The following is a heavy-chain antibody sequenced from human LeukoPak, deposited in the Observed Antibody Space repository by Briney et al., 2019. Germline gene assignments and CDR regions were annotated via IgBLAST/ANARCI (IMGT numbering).Heavy chain of an antibody. CDR1: GFTFSSYD. Sequence: GGSLRLSHAPSGFTFSSYDMHCVRQATGKGLEWVSAIGTAGDTYYPASVKGRFTISRDNSNNTLYLQMNSLRPEDTAVYYCAKDRVLRYFDWLFDLDYWGQGTLVTVSS. CDR2: IGTAGDT. V-gene: IGHV3-13*01. J-gene: IGHJ4*02. CDR3: AKDRVLRYFDWLFDLDY. D-gene: IGHD3-9*01.